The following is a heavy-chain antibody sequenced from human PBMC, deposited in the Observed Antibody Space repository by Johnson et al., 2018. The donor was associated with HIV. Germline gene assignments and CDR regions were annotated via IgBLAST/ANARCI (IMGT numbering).Heavy chain of an antibody. CDR2: ITGSGTVV. D-gene: IGHD6-19*01. CDR1: GFTFSDYY. CDR3: ARDRRNRQWQRLDAFDI. J-gene: IGHJ3*02. Sequence: QVQLVESGGGLVQPGGSLRLSCAASGFTFSDYYMSWIRQAPGKGLEWVSYITGSGTVVYYADSVKGRFTISRDNAKNSLHLQMNSLRAEDTAFYYCARDRRNRQWQRLDAFDIWGQGTMVIVSS. V-gene: IGHV3-11*01.